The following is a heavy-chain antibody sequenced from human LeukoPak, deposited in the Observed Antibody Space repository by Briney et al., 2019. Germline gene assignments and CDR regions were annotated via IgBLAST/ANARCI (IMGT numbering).Heavy chain of an antibody. V-gene: IGHV4-61*08. CDR2: IYYSGST. J-gene: IGHJ3*02. CDR3: ARYIVSYPHDAFDI. CDR1: GGSISSGGYS. Sequence: NPSETLSLTCAVSGGSISSGGYSWSWIRQPPGKGLEWIGYIYYSGSTSYNPSLKSRVTISVDTSKKQFSLKLSSVTAADTAFYYCARYIVSYPHDAFDIWGQGTMVTVSS. D-gene: IGHD1-26*01.